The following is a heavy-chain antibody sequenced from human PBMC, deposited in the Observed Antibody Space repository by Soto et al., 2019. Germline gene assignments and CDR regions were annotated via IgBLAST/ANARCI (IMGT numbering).Heavy chain of an antibody. D-gene: IGHD3-9*01. CDR1: GGSISSSNW. Sequence: PSETLFLTCAVSGGSISSSNWWSWVRQPPGKGLEWIGEIYHSGSTNYNPSLKSRVTISVDKSKNQFSLKLSSVTAADTAVYYCARDPTAGYDILTGYYRGYYYYGMDVWGQGTTVTVSS. J-gene: IGHJ6*02. CDR3: ARDPTAGYDILTGYYRGYYYYGMDV. V-gene: IGHV4-4*02. CDR2: IYHSGST.